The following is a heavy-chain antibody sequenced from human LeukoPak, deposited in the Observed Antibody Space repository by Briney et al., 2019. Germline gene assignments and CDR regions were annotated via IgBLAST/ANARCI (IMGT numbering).Heavy chain of an antibody. J-gene: IGHJ5*02. V-gene: IGHV4-34*01. CDR3: ATQQDIVVVPAAIGGWFDP. CDR2: TNHSGST. Sequence: SETLSLTCAVYGGSFSGYYWSWIRQPPGKGLEWIGETNHSGSTNYNPSLKSRVTISVDTSKNQFSLKLSSVTAADTAVYYCATQQDIVVVPAAIGGWFDPWGQGTLVTVSS. D-gene: IGHD2-2*02. CDR1: GGSFSGYY.